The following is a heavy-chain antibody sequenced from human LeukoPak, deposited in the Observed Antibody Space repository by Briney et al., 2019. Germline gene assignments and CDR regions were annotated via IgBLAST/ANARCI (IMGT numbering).Heavy chain of an antibody. Sequence: ASVKVSCKASGYTFTAYYMHWVRQAPGQGREWVGRINPNSGGTNYAQKFQDRVTMTRDTSISTAYMELSRLRSDDTAVYYCARQLSPFVFDIWGQGTMVTISS. CDR2: INPNSGGT. J-gene: IGHJ3*02. CDR1: GYTFTAYY. V-gene: IGHV1-2*06. D-gene: IGHD5-18*01. CDR3: ARQLSPFVFDI.